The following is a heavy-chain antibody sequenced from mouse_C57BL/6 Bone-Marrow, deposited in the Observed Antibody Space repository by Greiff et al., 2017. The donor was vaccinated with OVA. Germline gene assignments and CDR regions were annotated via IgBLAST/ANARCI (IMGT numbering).Heavy chain of an antibody. Sequence: QVQLQQPGTELVKPGASVKLSCKASGYTFTSYWMHWVKQRPGQGLEWIGNINPTNGGTNYNEKFKSKATLTVDKSSSTAYMQLRSLTSEDSAVFDCVQTYYGSSSAWFAYWGQGTLVTVSA. CDR2: INPTNGGT. J-gene: IGHJ3*01. CDR3: VQTYYGSSSAWFAY. V-gene: IGHV1-53*01. CDR1: GYTFTSYW. D-gene: IGHD1-1*01.